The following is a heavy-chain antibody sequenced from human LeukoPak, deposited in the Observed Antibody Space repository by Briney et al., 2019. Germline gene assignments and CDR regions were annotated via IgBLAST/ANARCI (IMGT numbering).Heavy chain of an antibody. D-gene: IGHD3-16*01. V-gene: IGHV3-48*03. CDR3: AREEGGYFDY. Sequence: GGSLRLSCAASGFTFRSYEMNWVRQAPGKGLEWVSFLSHSGDHIYYADSVQGRFTISRDNPKNSLYLQMSSLRAEDTALYYCAREEGGYFDYWGQGTLVTVSS. CDR1: GFTFRSYE. CDR2: LSHSGDHI. J-gene: IGHJ4*02.